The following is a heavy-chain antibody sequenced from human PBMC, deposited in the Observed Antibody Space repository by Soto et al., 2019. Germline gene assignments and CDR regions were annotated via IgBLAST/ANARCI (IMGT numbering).Heavy chain of an antibody. D-gene: IGHD6-19*01. CDR2: INHSGST. CDR1: GGSFSGYY. Sequence: PSETLSLTCVVYGGSFSGYYWSWIRQPPGKGLEWIGEINHSGSTNYNPSLKSRVTISIDTSKNQFSLKLSSVTAADTAVYYCARRSSSGFVNWFDPWGQGTLVTVSS. CDR3: ARRSSSGFVNWFDP. V-gene: IGHV4-34*01. J-gene: IGHJ5*02.